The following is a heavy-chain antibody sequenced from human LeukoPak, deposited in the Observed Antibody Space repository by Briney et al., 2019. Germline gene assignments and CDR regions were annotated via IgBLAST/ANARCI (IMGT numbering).Heavy chain of an antibody. CDR3: ASHTYRGAFDI. V-gene: IGHV4-39*01. CDR2: ISYSGTT. J-gene: IGHJ3*02. D-gene: IGHD2-2*02. Sequence: PSETLSLTCTVSGGSFSSNTYYWGWIRLPPGTGLELIGSISYSGTTYYNPSLKSRVTISVDTSKSQFSLKLSSVTAADTAVYFCASHTYRGAFDIWGQGTMVTVSS. CDR1: GGSFSSNTYY.